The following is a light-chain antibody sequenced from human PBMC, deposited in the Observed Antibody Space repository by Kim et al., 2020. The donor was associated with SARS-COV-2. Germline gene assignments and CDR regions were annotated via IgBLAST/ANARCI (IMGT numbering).Light chain of an antibody. V-gene: IGLV1-40*01. CDR3: QSYDSSLSGYV. CDR2: DNS. J-gene: IGLJ1*01. CDR1: RSNSGAGYD. Sequence: RVTNSGTGSRSNSGAGYDVHWYQQLPGTTPKRLIYDNSNRPSGVPDRFSGSKSGTSASLAITGLQAEDEADYYCQSYDSSLSGYVFGPGTKVTVL.